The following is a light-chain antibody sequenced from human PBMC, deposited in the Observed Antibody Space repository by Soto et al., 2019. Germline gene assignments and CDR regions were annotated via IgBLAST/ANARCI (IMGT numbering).Light chain of an antibody. V-gene: IGKV3-20*01. CDR3: QQYGESPPWT. Sequence: VLTQSPGTLSLSTGERATLSCRASQSVSSTYLAWYQQKPGQAPRLLMYGASNRATGIPDRFRGSGSGTDFTLTISRLEPEDFAVYYCQQYGESPPWTFGQGTK. J-gene: IGKJ1*01. CDR2: GAS. CDR1: QSVSSTY.